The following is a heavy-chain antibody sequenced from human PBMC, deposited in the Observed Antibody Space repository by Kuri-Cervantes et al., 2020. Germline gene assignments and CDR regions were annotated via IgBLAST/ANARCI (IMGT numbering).Heavy chain of an antibody. D-gene: IGHD1-1*01. J-gene: IGHJ3*02. Sequence: GESLKISCAASGFKFSCYDLHWVRQAPGKGLEWVAFLRYHGSNIYYVDSVKGRFTISRGNAKNSLYLQMNSLRVEDTAVYYCASQLMSPGAFDIWGQGTMVTVSS. V-gene: IGHV3-30*02. CDR1: GFKFSCYD. CDR3: ASQLMSPGAFDI. CDR2: LRYHGSNI.